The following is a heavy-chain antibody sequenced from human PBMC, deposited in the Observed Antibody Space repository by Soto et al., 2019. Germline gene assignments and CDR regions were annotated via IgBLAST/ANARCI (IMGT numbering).Heavy chain of an antibody. Sequence: PSETLSLTCTVSGGSISSGGYYWSWIRQHPGKGLEWIGYIYYSGSTYYNPSLKSRVTISVDTSKNQFSLKLSSVTAADTAVYYCARDRANVPLYCSGGSCYGDQLFDPWGQGTLVTVSS. V-gene: IGHV4-31*03. J-gene: IGHJ5*02. D-gene: IGHD2-15*01. CDR2: IYYSGST. CDR1: GGSISSGGYY. CDR3: ARDRANVPLYCSGGSCYGDQLFDP.